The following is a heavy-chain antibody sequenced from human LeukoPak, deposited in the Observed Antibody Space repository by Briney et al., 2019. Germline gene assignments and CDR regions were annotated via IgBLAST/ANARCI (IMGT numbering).Heavy chain of an antibody. Sequence: GGTLRLSCAASGFTFSSYSMNWVRQAPGKGLEWVSHITASGTAMFYADSVKGRFTISRDNAKNSLYLQMNSLRDEDTAVYYCASSGSYRFDYWGQGTLVTVSS. CDR1: GFTFSSYS. V-gene: IGHV3-48*02. D-gene: IGHD1-26*01. CDR3: ASSGSYRFDY. CDR2: ITASGTAM. J-gene: IGHJ4*02.